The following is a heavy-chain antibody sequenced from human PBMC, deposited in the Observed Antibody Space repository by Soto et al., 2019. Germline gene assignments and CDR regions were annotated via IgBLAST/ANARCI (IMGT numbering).Heavy chain of an antibody. CDR2: IYYSGSN. D-gene: IGHD6-13*01. V-gene: IGHV4-30-4*01. J-gene: IGHJ4*02. CDR1: GGSISSDDYY. CDR3: ARDLTRGGQAAGTDDY. Sequence: SETLSLTCTVSGGSISSDDYYWSWIRQPPGKGREWIRYIYYSGSNYYNPYLKSRVTISVDTSKNQFSLKMSSVTAADTAVYSCARDLTRGGQAAGTDDYWGQGTLVTVSS.